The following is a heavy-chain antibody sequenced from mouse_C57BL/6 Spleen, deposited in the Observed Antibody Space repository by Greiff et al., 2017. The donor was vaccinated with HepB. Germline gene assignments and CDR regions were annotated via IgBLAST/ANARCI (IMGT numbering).Heavy chain of an antibody. D-gene: IGHD1-1*01. CDR2: ISSGGSYT. CDR1: GFTFSSYG. V-gene: IGHV5-6*01. Sequence: VQLQQSGGDLVKPGGSLKLSCAASGFTFSSYGMSWVRQTPDKRLEWVATISSGGSYTYYPDSVKGRFTISRDNAKNTLYLQMSSLKSEDTAMYYCARGDYYGSWYYFDYWGQGTTLTVSS. J-gene: IGHJ2*01. CDR3: ARGDYYGSWYYFDY.